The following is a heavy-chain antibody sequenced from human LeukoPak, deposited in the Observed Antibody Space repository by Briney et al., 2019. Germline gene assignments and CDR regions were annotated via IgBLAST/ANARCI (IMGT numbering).Heavy chain of an antibody. D-gene: IGHD5-24*01. CDR3: ARGDGYNFWGY. Sequence: GVSLRLSCAASGFTVSSNYMSWVRQAPGKGLEWVSVIYSAGSGGATYYADSVTGRFTISRDSTKSTVYLQMNSLRVEDTAVYHCARGDGYNFWGYWGQGTLVTVSS. CDR2: IYSAGSGGAT. CDR1: GFTVSSNY. J-gene: IGHJ4*02. V-gene: IGHV3-53*01.